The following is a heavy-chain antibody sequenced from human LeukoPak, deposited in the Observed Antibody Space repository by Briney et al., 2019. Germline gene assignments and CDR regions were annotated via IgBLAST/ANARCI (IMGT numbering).Heavy chain of an antibody. V-gene: IGHV3-21*01. CDR1: GFTFSSYS. J-gene: IGHJ4*02. D-gene: IGHD5-18*01. Sequence: GGSLRLSCAASGFTFSSYSMNWVRQAPGKGLEWVSSISSSSSYIYYADSVKGRFTISRDNAKNSLYLQMNSLRAEDTAVYYCAGDTRGYSYGYVFDYWGQGTLVTVSS. CDR2: ISSSSSYI. CDR3: AGDTRGYSYGYVFDY.